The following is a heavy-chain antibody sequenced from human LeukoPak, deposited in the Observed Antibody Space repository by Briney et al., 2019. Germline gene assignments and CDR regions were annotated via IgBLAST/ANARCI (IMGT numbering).Heavy chain of an antibody. CDR3: ARHPNLGYYYYMDV. Sequence: SETLSLTCTVSGGSISSYYWSWIRQPPGKGLEWIGYIYTSGSTNYNPSLKSRVTISVDTSKNQFSLKLSSVTAADTAAYYCARHPNLGYYYYMDVWGKGTTVTVSS. D-gene: IGHD2-8*01. V-gene: IGHV4-4*09. CDR2: IYTSGST. J-gene: IGHJ6*03. CDR1: GGSISSYY.